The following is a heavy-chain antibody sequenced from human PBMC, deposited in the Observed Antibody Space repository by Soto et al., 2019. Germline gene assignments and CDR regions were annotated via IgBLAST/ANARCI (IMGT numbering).Heavy chain of an antibody. Sequence: GASVKVSCKASGYTFTSYAMHWVRQAPGQRLEWMGWINAGNGNTKYSQKFQGRVTITRDTSASTAYMELSSLRSEDTAVYYCARAVIAARGYYYGMHVWGQGTTVTVSS. J-gene: IGHJ6*02. D-gene: IGHD6-13*01. V-gene: IGHV1-3*01. CDR2: INAGNGNT. CDR1: GYTFTSYA. CDR3: ARAVIAARGYYYGMHV.